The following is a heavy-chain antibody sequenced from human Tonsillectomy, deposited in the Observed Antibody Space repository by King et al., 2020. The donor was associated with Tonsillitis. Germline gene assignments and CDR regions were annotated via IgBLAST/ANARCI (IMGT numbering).Heavy chain of an antibody. V-gene: IGHV3-30*18. CDR2: ISYDGSNK. Sequence: VQLVESGGGVVQPGRSLRLSCAASGFTFSSYGMHWVRQAPGKGLEWVAVISYDGSNKYYADSVKGRFTISRDNSKNTLYLQMNSLRAEDTAVYYCAKDYGEVAGLDYFDYWGQGTLVTVSS. CDR3: AKDYGEVAGLDYFDY. CDR1: GFTFSSYG. D-gene: IGHD6-19*01. J-gene: IGHJ4*02.